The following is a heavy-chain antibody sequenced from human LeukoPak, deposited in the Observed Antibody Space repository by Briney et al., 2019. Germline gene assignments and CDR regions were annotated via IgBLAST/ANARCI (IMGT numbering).Heavy chain of an antibody. V-gene: IGHV3-23*01. CDR3: AKDGLWGDYQFYFYIDV. CDR1: GFTFGNSV. J-gene: IGHJ6*03. Sequence: GGSPRLSCAVSGFTFGNSVMSWVRPALGKGGEWISGISASDHYTYTADCLKGCFTVSRDNSKNTLYLKMNNLRAEDTDLYYCAKDGLWGDYQFYFYIDVWGNGTTVTVSS. D-gene: IGHD2-21*01. CDR2: ISASDHYT.